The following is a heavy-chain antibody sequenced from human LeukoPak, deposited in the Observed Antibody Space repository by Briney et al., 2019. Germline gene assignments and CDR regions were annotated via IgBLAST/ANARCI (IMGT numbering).Heavy chain of an antibody. D-gene: IGHD2-21*02. Sequence: RASVKVSCKTSGYTFTGYHMHWVRRAPGQGLEWMGWINPYSGGTNFAQKFQGRVTMTRDTSITTAYMELSRLRSDDTAVYYCARVVYCGGDCYSKYFYGMDVWGQGTTVTVSS. CDR2: INPYSGGT. CDR3: ARVVYCGGDCYSKYFYGMDV. CDR1: GYTFTGYH. J-gene: IGHJ6*02. V-gene: IGHV1-2*02.